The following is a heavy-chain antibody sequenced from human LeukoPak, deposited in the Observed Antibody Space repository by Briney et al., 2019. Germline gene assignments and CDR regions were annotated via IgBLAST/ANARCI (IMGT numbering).Heavy chain of an antibody. D-gene: IGHD3-22*01. CDR3: ARESDSSGFGAFDI. Sequence: GGSLRLSCAASGFTFSSYAMHWVRQAPGKRLEWVANIKQGGSEKYYVDSVKGRFTISRDNAKNSLYLQMNSLRAEDTAVYYCARESDSSGFGAFDIWGQGTMVTVSS. CDR1: GFTFSSYA. V-gene: IGHV3-7*01. CDR2: IKQGGSEK. J-gene: IGHJ3*02.